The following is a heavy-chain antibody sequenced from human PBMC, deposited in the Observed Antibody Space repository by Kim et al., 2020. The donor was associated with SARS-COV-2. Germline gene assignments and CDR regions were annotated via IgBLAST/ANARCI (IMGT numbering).Heavy chain of an antibody. Sequence: GRSLRLSCAASGFTFSSYGMHWVRQAPGKGLEWVAVIWYDGSNKYYADSVKGRFTISRDNSKNTLYLQMNSLRAEDTAVYYCARFYGSGIFDAFDIWGQGTMVTVSS. V-gene: IGHV3-33*01. D-gene: IGHD3-10*01. J-gene: IGHJ3*02. CDR1: GFTFSSYG. CDR3: ARFYGSGIFDAFDI. CDR2: IWYDGSNK.